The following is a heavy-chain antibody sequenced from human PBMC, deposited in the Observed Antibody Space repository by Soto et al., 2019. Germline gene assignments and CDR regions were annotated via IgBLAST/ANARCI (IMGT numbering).Heavy chain of an antibody. J-gene: IGHJ4*02. CDR1: GGSIGSSSYY. CDR2: IYYSGST. D-gene: IGHD5-12*01. CDR3: ARLKWLRFSDY. V-gene: IGHV4-39*01. Sequence: SETLSLTCTVSGGSIGSSSYYWGWIRQPPGKGLEWIGSIYYSGSTYYNPSLKSRVTISVDTSKNQFSLKLSSVTAADTAVYYCARLKWLRFSDYWGQGTLVTVSS.